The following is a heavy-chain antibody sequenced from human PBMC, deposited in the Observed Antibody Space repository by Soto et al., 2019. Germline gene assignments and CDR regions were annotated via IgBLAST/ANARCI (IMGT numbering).Heavy chain of an antibody. CDR2: IIPIFGTA. D-gene: IGHD2-15*01. Sequence: AASVKVSCKASGGTFSSYAISWVRQAPGQGLEWMGGIIPIFGTANYAQKFQGRVTITADKSTSTAYMELSSLRSEDTDVYYCARVGGRFNKYYFDYWGQGTLVTVSS. CDR3: ARVGGRFNKYYFDY. J-gene: IGHJ4*02. CDR1: GGTFSSYA. V-gene: IGHV1-69*06.